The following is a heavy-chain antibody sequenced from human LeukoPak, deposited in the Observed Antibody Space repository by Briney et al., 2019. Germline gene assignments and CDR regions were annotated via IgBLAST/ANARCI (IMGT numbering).Heavy chain of an antibody. Sequence: PGRSLRLSCAASGFTFSTFSMYWVRQAPGKGLEWVALISYSGSEKYYADSVEGRFTISRDNSKNTLYLQMNSLRPADTAVYYCARPQLKYYDSSGYYFSHWGQGTLVTVSS. CDR3: ARPQLKYYDSSGYYFSH. CDR1: GFTFSTFS. D-gene: IGHD3-22*01. V-gene: IGHV3-30-3*01. CDR2: ISYSGSEK. J-gene: IGHJ4*02.